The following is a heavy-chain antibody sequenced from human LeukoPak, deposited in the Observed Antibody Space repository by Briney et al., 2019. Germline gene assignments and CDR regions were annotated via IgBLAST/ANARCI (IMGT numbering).Heavy chain of an antibody. Sequence: GGSLRLSCAASGFTFSSYSMNWVRQAPGKGLEWVSSISSSSSYIYYADSVKGRFTISRDNAKNSLYLQMNSLRAEDTALYYCARWSQPVAYRLLDYYYYYYYMDVWGKGTTVTVSS. CDR1: GFTFSSYS. J-gene: IGHJ6*03. V-gene: IGHV3-21*04. CDR3: ARWSQPVAYRLLDYYYYYYYMDV. CDR2: ISSSSSYI. D-gene: IGHD2-8*01.